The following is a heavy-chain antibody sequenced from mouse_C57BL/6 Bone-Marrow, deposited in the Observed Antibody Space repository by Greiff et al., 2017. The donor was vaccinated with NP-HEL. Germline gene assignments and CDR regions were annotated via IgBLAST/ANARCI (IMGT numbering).Heavy chain of an antibody. CDR2: IYPGSGST. J-gene: IGHJ3*01. D-gene: IGHD2-3*01. CDR3: ARWLLAWFAY. V-gene: IGHV1-55*01. CDR1: GYTFTSYW. Sequence: QVQLQQPGTELVKPGASVKLSCKASGYTFTSYWMHWVKQRPGQGLEWIGDIYPGSGSTNYNEKFKSKATLTVDTSSSTAYMQLSSLTSEDSAVYYCARWLLAWFAYWGQGTLVTVSA.